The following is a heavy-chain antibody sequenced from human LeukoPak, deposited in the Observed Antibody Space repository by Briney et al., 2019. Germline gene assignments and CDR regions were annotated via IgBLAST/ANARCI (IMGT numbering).Heavy chain of an antibody. D-gene: IGHD3-10*01. CDR3: ARRLGRKFGERFYYYHYMDV. CDR1: GGSFSGYY. CDR2: INHSGST. J-gene: IGHJ6*03. V-gene: IGHV4-34*01. Sequence: SETLSLTCAVYGGSFSGYYWSWIRQPPGKGLEWIGEINHSGSTKYNSSLKSRVTISVDTSKNQFSLKLSSVTAADTAVYYCARRLGRKFGERFYYYHYMDVWGKGTTVTISS.